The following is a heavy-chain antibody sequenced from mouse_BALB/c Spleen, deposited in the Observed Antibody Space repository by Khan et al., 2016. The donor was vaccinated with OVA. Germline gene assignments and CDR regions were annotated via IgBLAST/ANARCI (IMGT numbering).Heavy chain of an antibody. D-gene: IGHD2-4*01. CDR3: ARKDYYDYDPFPY. V-gene: IGHV3-2*02. J-gene: IGHJ3*01. CDR2: IDYSGNT. Sequence: EVQLVESGPGLVKPSLSLSLTCTVTGYSITSEYAWNWIRQFPGNTLEWMGYIDYSGNTRFNPSLKSRTSITRDTFKNQFFLQLNSVTAEDTATYYCARKDYYDYDPFPYWGQGTLVTVSA. CDR1: GYSITSEYA.